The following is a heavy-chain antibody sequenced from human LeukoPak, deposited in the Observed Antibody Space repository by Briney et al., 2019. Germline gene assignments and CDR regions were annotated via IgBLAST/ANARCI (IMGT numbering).Heavy chain of an antibody. D-gene: IGHD4-17*01. CDR2: IINDGSYT. CDR1: GFTFSPVW. V-gene: IGHV3-74*01. Sequence: GGSLRLSCAASGFTFSPVWMHWVRQAPGKGLMWVSHIINDGSYTTYADSVKGRFTISRDNAKNTVYLQMNSLRAEDTAVYFCTRVNDYGDYDFFYWGQGTLVTVSS. CDR3: TRVNDYGDYDFFY. J-gene: IGHJ4*02.